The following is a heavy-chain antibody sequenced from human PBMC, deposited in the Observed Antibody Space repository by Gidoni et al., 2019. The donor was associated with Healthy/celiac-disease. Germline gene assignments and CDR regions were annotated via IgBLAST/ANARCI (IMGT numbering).Heavy chain of an antibody. Sequence: QLQLQESGPGLVKPSATLSLTCTVSGCSISSSSYYWGWIRQPPGKGLEWIGSIYYSGSTYYNPSLKSRVTISVDTSKNQFSLKLSSVTAADTAVYYCARRYCSGGSCYWFDPWGQGTLVTVSS. CDR2: IYYSGST. D-gene: IGHD2-15*01. J-gene: IGHJ5*02. CDR3: ARRYCSGGSCYWFDP. V-gene: IGHV4-39*01. CDR1: GCSISSSSYY.